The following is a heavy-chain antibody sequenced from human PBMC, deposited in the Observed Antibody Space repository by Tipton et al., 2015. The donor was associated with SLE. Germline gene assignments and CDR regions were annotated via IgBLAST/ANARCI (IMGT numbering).Heavy chain of an antibody. J-gene: IGHJ3*02. CDR3: AKTSQFGPFDI. Sequence: AVSGVTFSTYAMNWVRQAPGKGLEWVSVIYSGGTRTYYADSVKGRFTISRDDSKNKLYLQMSSLRVEDTAVYYCAKTSQFGPFDIWGQGTMVTVSS. CDR1: GVTFSTYA. D-gene: IGHD3/OR15-3a*01. V-gene: IGHV3-23*03. CDR2: IYSGGTRT.